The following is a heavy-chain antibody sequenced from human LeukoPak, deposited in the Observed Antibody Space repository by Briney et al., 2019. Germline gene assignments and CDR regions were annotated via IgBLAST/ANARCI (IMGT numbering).Heavy chain of an antibody. J-gene: IGHJ4*02. CDR1: GGTFSSYA. CDR2: IIPIFGRA. D-gene: IGHD3-22*01. Sequence: WAXVKVSCKASGGTFSSYAISWVRQAPGQGLEWMGGIIPIFGRANYAQKVQGRVTITTDETKSTAYMELSSLTSEDTAVYYCARYYDSSATTLNYFDYWGQGTLVTVSS. CDR3: ARYYDSSATTLNYFDY. V-gene: IGHV1-69*05.